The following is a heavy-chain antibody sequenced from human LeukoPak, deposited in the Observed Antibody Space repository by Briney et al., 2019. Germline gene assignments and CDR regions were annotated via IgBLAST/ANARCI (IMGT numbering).Heavy chain of an antibody. J-gene: IGHJ6*03. D-gene: IGHD1-26*01. CDR3: ARDQTKWEPLRRRDYYYMDV. V-gene: IGHV3-7*01. Sequence: ETLSLTCAVYGGSFSGYYWSWIRQAPGKGLEWVANIKQDGSEKYYVDSVKGRFTISRDNAKNSLYLQMNSLRAEDTAVYYCARDQTKWEPLRRRDYYYMDVWGKGTTVTVSS. CDR1: GGSFSGYY. CDR2: IKQDGSEK.